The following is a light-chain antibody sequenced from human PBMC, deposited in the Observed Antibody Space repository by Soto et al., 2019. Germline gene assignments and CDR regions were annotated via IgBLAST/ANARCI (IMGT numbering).Light chain of an antibody. CDR3: LQDFTYPRT. Sequence: AIQMTQSPSSVSASIGDRVTITCRASQGIRNELGWYQQKPGKAPKLLIYGASSLQSGGPARFSGSGSGTDFILTISGLQPEDVATYFCLQDFTYPRTFGQGTKV. V-gene: IGKV1-6*01. CDR2: GAS. CDR1: QGIRNE. J-gene: IGKJ1*01.